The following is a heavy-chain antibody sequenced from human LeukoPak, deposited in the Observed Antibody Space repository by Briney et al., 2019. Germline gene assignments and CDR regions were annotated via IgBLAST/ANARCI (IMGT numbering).Heavy chain of an antibody. CDR2: ISSSSTI. V-gene: IGHV3-48*04. Sequence: GGSLRLSCAASGFTFSSYSMNWVRQAPGKGLEWVSYISSSSTIYYADSVKGRFTISRDNAKNSLYLQMNSLRAEDTAVYYCARGGMTVGYWGQGTLVTVSS. D-gene: IGHD3-3*01. CDR3: ARGGMTVGY. J-gene: IGHJ4*02. CDR1: GFTFSSYS.